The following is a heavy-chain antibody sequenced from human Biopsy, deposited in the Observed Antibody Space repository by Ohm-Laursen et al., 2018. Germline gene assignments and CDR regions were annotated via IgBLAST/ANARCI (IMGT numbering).Heavy chain of an antibody. CDR1: EGTFSNYG. V-gene: IGHV1-69*06. CDR2: NIPILGTG. CDR3: ATGPYYDTRFYYNVRPFDF. J-gene: IGHJ4*02. D-gene: IGHD3-10*01. Sequence: GASVKVSCKAPEGTFSNYGVNWVRQAPGQGLEWLGGNIPILGTGNYAQKFQDRVTVAADTSTSTATMELRSLRSDDTAVYYCATGPYYDTRFYYNVRPFDFWAREPWSPSP.